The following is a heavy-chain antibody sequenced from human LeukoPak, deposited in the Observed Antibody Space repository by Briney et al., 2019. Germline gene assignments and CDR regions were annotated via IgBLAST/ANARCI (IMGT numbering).Heavy chain of an antibody. CDR3: ARVATVTTGGYFAFDI. J-gene: IGHJ3*02. CDR2: ISDSGGTT. D-gene: IGHD4-17*01. Sequence: GGSLRLSCVASGFPFSTYAMTWVRQAPGKGLEWVSGISDSGGTTYYADSVKGRFTISRDNAKNSLYLQMNSLRAEDTAVYYCARVATVTTGGYFAFDIWGQGTMVTVSS. CDR1: GFPFSTYA. V-gene: IGHV3-23*01.